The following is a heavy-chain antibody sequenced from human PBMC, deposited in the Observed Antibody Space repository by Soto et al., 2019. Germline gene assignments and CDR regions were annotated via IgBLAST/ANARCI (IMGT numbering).Heavy chain of an antibody. CDR2: INAGNGNI. J-gene: IGHJ4*02. CDR1: GYTFTSSA. D-gene: IGHD6-19*01. V-gene: IGHV1-3*01. Sequence: QVQLAQSGAEVKKPGASVKVSCKASGYTFTSSAIHEVRQAPGPGLEWMGWINAGNGNIKHSQKFQHRVTITRDKSASTGYMELGSMRLEGAAVYYCARGGAVAGDSNCDYWGQGTLVTVSS. CDR3: ARGGAVAGDSNCDY.